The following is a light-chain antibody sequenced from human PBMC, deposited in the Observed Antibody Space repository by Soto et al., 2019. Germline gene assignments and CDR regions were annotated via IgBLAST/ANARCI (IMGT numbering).Light chain of an antibody. CDR1: ESLLHSNGYNY. CDR3: MQALQTPWT. Sequence: DIVMTQSPLSLPVTPGEPASISCRSSESLLHSNGYNYLDWYLQKPGQSPQLLIFLGSNRASGVPERFSGRGSGTDFTLKISRVEAEDVGVYYCMQALQTPWTFGQGTKVDIK. V-gene: IGKV2-28*01. J-gene: IGKJ1*01. CDR2: LGS.